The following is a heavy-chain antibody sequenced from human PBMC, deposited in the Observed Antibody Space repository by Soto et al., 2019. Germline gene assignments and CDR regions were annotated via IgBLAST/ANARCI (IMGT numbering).Heavy chain of an antibody. V-gene: IGHV1-46*01. Sequence: QVQLVQSGAEVRKPGASVKLSCQTSGYPFTSYHVHWVRQAPGQGLEWMGVINPAEGRTRYSQKFQDRVNMTRDTSTRTVYMELSSLRSEDTAIYFCARGREYSFGYNRFDPWGQGTLVTVSS. J-gene: IGHJ5*02. CDR1: GYPFTSYH. CDR2: INPAEGRT. D-gene: IGHD4-4*01. CDR3: ARGREYSFGYNRFDP.